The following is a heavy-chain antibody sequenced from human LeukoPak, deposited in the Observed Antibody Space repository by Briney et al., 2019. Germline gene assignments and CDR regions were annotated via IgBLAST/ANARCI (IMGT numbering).Heavy chain of an antibody. CDR1: GFTFSNAR. V-gene: IGHV3-15*01. CDR3: TTYVGATAY. Sequence: GGSLRLSCAASGFTFSNARMNWVRQAPGKGLEWVGRIKTKTEDGATDYSAPVKARFTISRDDSKTTLYLQMSGLKTEDTAIYYCTTYVGATAYWGQGTLVTVSS. CDR2: IKTKTEDGAT. J-gene: IGHJ4*02. D-gene: IGHD1-26*01.